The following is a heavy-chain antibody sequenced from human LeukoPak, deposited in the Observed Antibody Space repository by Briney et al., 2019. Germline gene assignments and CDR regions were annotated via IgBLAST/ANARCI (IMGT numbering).Heavy chain of an antibody. D-gene: IGHD6-13*01. CDR1: GGSFSGYY. Sequence: NPSETLSLTCAAYGGSFSGYYWSWIRQPPGKGLEWIGEINHSGSTNYNPSLKSRVTISVDTSKNQFSLKLSSVTAADTAVYYCARGAVAAAGTEIFDYWGQGTLVTVSS. V-gene: IGHV4-34*01. CDR3: ARGAVAAAGTEIFDY. CDR2: INHSGST. J-gene: IGHJ4*02.